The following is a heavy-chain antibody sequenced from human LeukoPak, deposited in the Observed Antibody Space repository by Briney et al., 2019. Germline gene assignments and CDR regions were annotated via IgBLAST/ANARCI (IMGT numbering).Heavy chain of an antibody. CDR2: IYYSGST. CDR3: ASVRFLEWLTFDV. V-gene: IGHV4-59*01. J-gene: IGHJ3*01. Sequence: KASETLSLTCTVSGGSISSYYWSWIRQPPGKGLEWIGYIYYSGSTNYNPSLKSRVTISVDTSKNQFSLKLSSVTAADTAVYYCASVRFLEWLTFDVWGQGTMVTVSS. D-gene: IGHD3-3*01. CDR1: GGSISSYY.